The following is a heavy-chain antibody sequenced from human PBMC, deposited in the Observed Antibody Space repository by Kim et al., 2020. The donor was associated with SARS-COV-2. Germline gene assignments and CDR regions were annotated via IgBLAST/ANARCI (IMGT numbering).Heavy chain of an antibody. CDR3: VRGAVGGKYGMDV. D-gene: IGHD6-19*01. Sequence: YADSVKGRFTISRDNAKNTLDLQMNSLRVEDTAVYYCVRGAVGGKYGMDVWGPGTTVTVSS. V-gene: IGHV3-30*07. J-gene: IGHJ6*02.